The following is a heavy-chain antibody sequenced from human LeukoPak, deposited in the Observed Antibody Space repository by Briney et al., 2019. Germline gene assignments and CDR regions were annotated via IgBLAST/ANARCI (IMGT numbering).Heavy chain of an antibody. D-gene: IGHD3-3*02. Sequence: SGTLSLTCTVSGGSISNSYWSWIRQPPEKGLEWIGFIHYSGSTNYNPSLRSRVTISVDTSKNQFSLKLSSVTAADTAVYYCARASLGNYYYGMDVWGQGTTVTVSS. CDR3: ARASLGNYYYGMDV. J-gene: IGHJ6*02. CDR2: IHYSGST. CDR1: GGSISNSY. V-gene: IGHV4-59*08.